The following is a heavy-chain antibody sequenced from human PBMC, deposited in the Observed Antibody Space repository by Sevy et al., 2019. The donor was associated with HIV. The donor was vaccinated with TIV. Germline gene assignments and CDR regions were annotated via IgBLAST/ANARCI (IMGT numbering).Heavy chain of an antibody. CDR2: FDPEDGET. V-gene: IGHV1-24*01. D-gene: IGHD3-22*01. CDR1: GKTLSQLS. Sequence: ATVKVSCKVSGKTLSQLSMHWVRQAPGKGLEWLGTFDPEDGETRYAQKLQGRVTMTEDTSTDTAYMELRSLGSEDTALYYCATTKDYYESSGSPFDYWGQGTLVTVSS. J-gene: IGHJ4*02. CDR3: ATTKDYYESSGSPFDY.